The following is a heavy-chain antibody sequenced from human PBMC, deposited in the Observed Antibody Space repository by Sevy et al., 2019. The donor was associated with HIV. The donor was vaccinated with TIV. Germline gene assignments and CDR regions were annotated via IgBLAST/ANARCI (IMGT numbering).Heavy chain of an antibody. V-gene: IGHV3-7*01. Sequence: GGSLRLSCAVSGFTFSNYWMSWVRQAPGKGLECVANINQDGGQKYYLDAVKGRVFVSRDNAKNSLYLQMDSLRAEDTAVYYCAREQMTGAKPDYFDYWGQGTLVTVSS. CDR2: INQDGGQK. J-gene: IGHJ4*02. D-gene: IGHD1-7*01. CDR3: AREQMTGAKPDYFDY. CDR1: GFTFSNYW.